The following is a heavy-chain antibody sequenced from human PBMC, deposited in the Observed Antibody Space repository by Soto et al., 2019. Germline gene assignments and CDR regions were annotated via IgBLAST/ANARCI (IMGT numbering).Heavy chain of an antibody. J-gene: IGHJ4*02. CDR2: ISAYNGNT. Sequence: GLEWMGWISAYNGNTNYAQKLQGRVTMTTDTSTSTAYMELRSLRSDDTAVYYCARDSMANYYDSSGYYGYWGQGTLGTVSS. V-gene: IGHV1-18*01. CDR3: ARDSMANYYDSSGYYGY. D-gene: IGHD3-22*01.